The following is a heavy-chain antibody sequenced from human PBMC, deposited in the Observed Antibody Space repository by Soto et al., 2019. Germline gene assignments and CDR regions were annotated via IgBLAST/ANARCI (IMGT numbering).Heavy chain of an antibody. D-gene: IGHD3-10*01. CDR3: ARTVTP. Sequence: TGTLSLTFTVPGGSINNYFWSWVRQPPGKGLEWIGYIYYSGNTNYNASLKSRVTLSVGTSKNQFSLKLSSVTAADTAVYYCARTVTPWGQGTLVTVSS. J-gene: IGHJ5*02. CDR2: IYYSGNT. V-gene: IGHV4-59*01. CDR1: GGSINNYF.